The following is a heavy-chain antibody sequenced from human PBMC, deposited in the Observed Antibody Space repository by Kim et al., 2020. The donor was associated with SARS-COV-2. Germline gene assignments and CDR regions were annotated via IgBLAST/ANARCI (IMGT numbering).Heavy chain of an antibody. D-gene: IGHD6-19*01. J-gene: IGHJ6*02. Sequence: ASVKVSCKASGYTFTSYGISWVRQAPGQGLEWMGWISAYNGNTNYAQKLQGRVTMTTDTSTSTAYMELRSLRSDDTAVYYCARTREGIAVAGRKEPYYYGMDVWGQGTTVTVSS. CDR2: ISAYNGNT. CDR3: ARTREGIAVAGRKEPYYYGMDV. V-gene: IGHV1-18*01. CDR1: GYTFTSYG.